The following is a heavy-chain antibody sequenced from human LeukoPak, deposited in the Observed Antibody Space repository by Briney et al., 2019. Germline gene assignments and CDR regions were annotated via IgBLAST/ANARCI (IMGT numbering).Heavy chain of an antibody. J-gene: IGHJ4*02. CDR1: GFTFSSYA. Sequence: GGSLRLSCAASGFTFSSYAMSWVRQAPGKGLEWVSAISGSGGSTYYADSVKGRFTISRDNSKNTLYLQMNSLRAEDTAVYYCAKGGDCGGDCYSHGPDYWGQGTLVTVSS. D-gene: IGHD2-21*02. CDR3: AKGGDCGGDCYSHGPDY. V-gene: IGHV3-23*01. CDR2: ISGSGGST.